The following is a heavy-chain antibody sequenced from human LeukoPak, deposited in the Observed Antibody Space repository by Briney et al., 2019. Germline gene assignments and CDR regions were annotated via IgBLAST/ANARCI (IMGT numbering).Heavy chain of an antibody. D-gene: IGHD6-13*01. CDR2: IYHSGST. CDR1: GYSISSGYY. Sequence: SETLSLTCTVSGYSISSGYYWGWIRQPPGKGLEWIGSIYHSGSTYYNPSLKSRVTISVDTSKNQFSLKLSSVTAADTAVYYCARETSIAAAGTPFYWGQGTLVPSPQ. J-gene: IGHJ4*02. CDR3: ARETSIAAAGTPFY. V-gene: IGHV4-38-2*02.